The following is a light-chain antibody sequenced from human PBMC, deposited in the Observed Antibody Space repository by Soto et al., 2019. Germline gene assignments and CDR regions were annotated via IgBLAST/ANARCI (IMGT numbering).Light chain of an antibody. CDR3: SSYTSSRTYV. V-gene: IGLV2-14*01. CDR1: SSDVGAYDY. J-gene: IGLJ1*01. Sequence: QSALTQPASVSGSPGQSIAISCTGTSSDVGAYDYVSWYQQHAGKAPKLMIYDVNNRPSGVSNRFSGSKSGNTASLTISGLQAEDEADYYCSSYTSSRTYVFGTGSKVTDL. CDR2: DVN.